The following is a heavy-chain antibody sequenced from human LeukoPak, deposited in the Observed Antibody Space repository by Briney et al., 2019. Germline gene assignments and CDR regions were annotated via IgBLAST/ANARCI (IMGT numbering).Heavy chain of an antibody. CDR1: GFSFSRHW. D-gene: IGHD4-17*01. V-gene: IGHV3-7*01. CDR3: ARGGGLRRTFDY. J-gene: IGHJ4*02. Sequence: PGGSLRLSCAASGFSFSRHWMSWVRQAPGKGLEWVANIKEDGGEKSYVASVKGRFTISRDNAKNSLFLQLNSLRAEDTAVYYCARGGGLRRTFDYWGQGTLVTVSS. CDR2: IKEDGGEK.